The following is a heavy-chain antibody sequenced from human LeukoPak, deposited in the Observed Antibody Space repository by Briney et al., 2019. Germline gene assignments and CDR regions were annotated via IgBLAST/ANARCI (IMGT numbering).Heavy chain of an antibody. J-gene: IGHJ5*02. CDR2: INHSGST. Sequence: PSETLSLTCADYGGSFSGYYWSWIRQPPGKGLEWIGEINHSGSTNYNPSLKSRVTISVDTSKNQFSLKLSSVTAADTAVYYCARGERYCSSTSCLNRYNWFDPWGQGTLVTVSS. D-gene: IGHD2-2*01. CDR3: ARGERYCSSTSCLNRYNWFDP. V-gene: IGHV4-34*01. CDR1: GGSFSGYY.